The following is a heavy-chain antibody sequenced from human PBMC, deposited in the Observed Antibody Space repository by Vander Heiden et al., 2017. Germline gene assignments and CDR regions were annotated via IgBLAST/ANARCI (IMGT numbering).Heavy chain of an antibody. CDR3: TRLWRTDGDNEDY. V-gene: IGHV3-73*02. D-gene: IGHD4-17*01. J-gene: IGHJ4*02. CDR1: GCTFSGSA. Sequence: EVQLVESGGGLVQPGGSLTLSCAASGCTFSGSAMHWVRQASGKGLEWVGRIRSKANSYATAYATSVKGRFTISRDDSKSTAYLQMNSLKTEDTAVYYCTRLWRTDGDNEDYWGQGTLVTVSS. CDR2: IRSKANSYAT.